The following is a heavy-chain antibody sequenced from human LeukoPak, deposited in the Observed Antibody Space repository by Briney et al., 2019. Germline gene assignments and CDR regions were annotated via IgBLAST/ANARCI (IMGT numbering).Heavy chain of an antibody. J-gene: IGHJ4*02. CDR1: GYTFSGYH. Sequence: GASVKVSCKASGYTFSGYHIHWVRQAPGQGLEWMGWINPNSGGTNFAPKFHGRVSMTRDTSINTAYMELTSLRSDDTAVYYCARSGHCSGTSCYAEGIDYWGQGTLVTVSS. D-gene: IGHD2-2*01. CDR2: INPNSGGT. CDR3: ARSGHCSGTSCYAEGIDY. V-gene: IGHV1-2*02.